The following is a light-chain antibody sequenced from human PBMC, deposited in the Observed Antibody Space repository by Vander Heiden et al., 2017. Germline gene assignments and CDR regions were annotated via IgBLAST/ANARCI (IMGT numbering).Light chain of an antibody. Sequence: EIVLTQSPGTLSLSPVERATLSCRASQSVSSSYLAWYQQKPGQAPRLLIYGASSRATGIPDRFSGSGSGTDFTLTISRLEPEDFAVYYCQQYGSSPPGVTFGGGTKVEIK. CDR2: GAS. J-gene: IGKJ4*01. CDR1: QSVSSSY. V-gene: IGKV3-20*01. CDR3: QQYGSSPPGVT.